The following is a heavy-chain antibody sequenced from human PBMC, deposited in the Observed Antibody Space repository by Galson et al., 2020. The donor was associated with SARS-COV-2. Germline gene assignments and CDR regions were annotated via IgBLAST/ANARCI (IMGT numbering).Heavy chain of an antibody. D-gene: IGHD6-13*01. J-gene: IGHJ6*02. V-gene: IGHV3-9*01. CDR3: ATLGRAAAGTRPLGDYYYYGMDV. CDR1: GFTFDDYA. Sequence: GGSLRLSCAASGFTFDDYAMHWVRQAPGKGLEWVSGISWNSGSIGYAASVKGRFTISSDNAKNSLYLQMNSLRAEDTALYYCATLGRAAAGTRPLGDYYYYGMDVWGQGTTVTVSS. CDR2: ISWNSGSI.